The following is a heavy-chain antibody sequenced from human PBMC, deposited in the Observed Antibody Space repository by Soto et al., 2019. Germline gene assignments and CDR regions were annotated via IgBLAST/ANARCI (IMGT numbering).Heavy chain of an antibody. CDR2: ISWNSGSI. D-gene: IGHD2-2*02. CDR3: AKDIGAGYCSSTSCYTTYYYYYYGMDV. CDR1: GFTFDDYA. J-gene: IGHJ6*02. Sequence: GGSLRLSCAASGFTFDDYAMHWVRQAPGKGLEWVSGISWNSGSIGYADSVKGRFTISRDNAKNSLYLQMNSLRAEDTALYYCAKDIGAGYCSSTSCYTTYYYYYYGMDVWGQGTTVTVSS. V-gene: IGHV3-9*01.